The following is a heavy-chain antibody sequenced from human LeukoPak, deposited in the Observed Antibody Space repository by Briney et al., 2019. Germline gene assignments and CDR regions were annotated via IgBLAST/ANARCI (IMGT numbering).Heavy chain of an antibody. CDR1: GGSISSYY. CDR3: ARGYDILTGQVGAFDI. V-gene: IGHV4-4*07. Sequence: SETLSLTCTVSGGSISSYYWSWIRQPAGKGLEWIGRIYTSGSTNYNPSLKSRVTMSVDTSKNQSFLKRSSVTTADTAVYYCARGYDILTGQVGAFDIWGQGTMVTVSS. J-gene: IGHJ3*02. D-gene: IGHD3-9*01. CDR2: IYTSGST.